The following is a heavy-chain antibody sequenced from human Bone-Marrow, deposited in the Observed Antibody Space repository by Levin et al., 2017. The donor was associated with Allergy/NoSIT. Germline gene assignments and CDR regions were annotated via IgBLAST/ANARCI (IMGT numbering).Heavy chain of an antibody. CDR1: GYSFTSYW. CDR2: IYPGDSDT. Sequence: GGSLRLSCKGSGYSFTSYWIGWVRQMPGKGLEWMGIIYPGDSDTRYSPSFQGQVTISADKSISTAYLQWSSLKASDTAMYYCARGAAADLYYFDYWGQGTLVTVSS. J-gene: IGHJ4*02. V-gene: IGHV5-51*01. CDR3: ARGAAADLYYFDY. D-gene: IGHD6-13*01.